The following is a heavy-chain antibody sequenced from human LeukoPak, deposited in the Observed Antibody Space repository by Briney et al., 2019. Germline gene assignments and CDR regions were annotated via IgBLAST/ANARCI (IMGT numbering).Heavy chain of an antibody. D-gene: IGHD6-19*01. J-gene: IGHJ5*02. V-gene: IGHV3-23*01. CDR2: ISGSGGST. Sequence: TGGSLRLSCAASGFTFSSYAMSWVRQAPGKGLELVSAISGSGGSTYYADSVKGRFTISRDNSNNTLYLQMNSLRAQDTPVQCCEKASRWLIGWFDPWGQGTLVTVSS. CDR3: EKASRWLIGWFDP. CDR1: GFTFSSYA.